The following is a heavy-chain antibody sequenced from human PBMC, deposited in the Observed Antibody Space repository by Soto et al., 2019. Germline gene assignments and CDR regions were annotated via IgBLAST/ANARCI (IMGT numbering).Heavy chain of an antibody. J-gene: IGHJ4*02. CDR1: GGTIGDYS. V-gene: IGHV4-59*13. CDR2: IFYRGET. Sequence: KPSETLSLTXSVSGGTIGDYSWNWIRQPPGKGLEWLGYIFYRGETKYNPSHSLWSRVSISTSNNKVSLTLTSVTAADTAVYFCARGRNSNFGGPIVWGPGTLVTVS. CDR3: ARGRNSNFGGPIV. D-gene: IGHD3-10*01.